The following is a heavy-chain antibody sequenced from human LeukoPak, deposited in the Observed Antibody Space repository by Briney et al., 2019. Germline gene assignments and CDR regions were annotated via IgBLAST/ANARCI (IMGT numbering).Heavy chain of an antibody. J-gene: IGHJ6*04. V-gene: IGHV3-48*03. CDR1: GFTFSTFA. D-gene: IGHD3-10*02. CDR2: ISSSGSTI. CDR3: AELGITMIGGV. Sequence: GGSLRLSCAASGFTFSTFAMIWVRPAPGKGLEWVSYISSSGSTIYYADSVKGRFTISRDNAKNSLYLQMNSLRAEDTAVYYCAELGITMIGGVWGKGTTVTISS.